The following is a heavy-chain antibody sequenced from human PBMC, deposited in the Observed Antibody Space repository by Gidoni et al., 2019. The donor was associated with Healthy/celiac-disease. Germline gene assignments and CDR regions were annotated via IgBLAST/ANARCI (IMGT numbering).Heavy chain of an antibody. V-gene: IGHV1-69*01. CDR1: GGTFSSYA. CDR3: ARGGTDGVGSGSYSRDWYFDL. Sequence: QVQLVQSGAEVKKPGSSVKVSCKASGGTFSSYAISWVRQAPGQGLEWMGGIIPIFGTANYAQKFQGRVTITADESTSTAYMELSSLRSEDTAVYYCARGGTDGVGSGSYSRDWYFDLWGRGTLVTVSS. J-gene: IGHJ2*01. CDR2: IIPIFGTA. D-gene: IGHD1-26*01.